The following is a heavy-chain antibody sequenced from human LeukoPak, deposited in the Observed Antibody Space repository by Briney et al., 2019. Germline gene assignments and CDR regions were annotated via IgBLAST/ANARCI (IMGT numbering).Heavy chain of an antibody. CDR3: AIERIANGRDFDY. Sequence: GASVMVSCKTSGYTFPRYGITWVRQAPGQGLEWMGWISTYNGDTNYAQKFQGRLTIIKDTSASTAYMELRSLSSDDTAIYYCAIERIANGRDFDYWGQGTLVTVSS. CDR1: GYTFPRYG. J-gene: IGHJ4*02. D-gene: IGHD6-6*01. CDR2: ISTYNGDT. V-gene: IGHV1-18*01.